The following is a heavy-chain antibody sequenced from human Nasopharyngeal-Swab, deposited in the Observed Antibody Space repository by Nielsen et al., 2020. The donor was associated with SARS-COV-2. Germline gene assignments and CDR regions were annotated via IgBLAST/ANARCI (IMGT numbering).Heavy chain of an antibody. D-gene: IGHD2-15*01. CDR3: ARERTDCSGGSCYSYGMDV. Sequence: GGSRRLSCAASGFTFSSYDMHWVRQATGKGLEWVSAIGTAGDTYYPGSVKGRFTISRENAKNSLYLQMNSLRAGDTAVYYCARERTDCSGGSCYSYGMDVWGQGTTVTVSS. CDR1: GFTFSSYD. CDR2: IGTAGDT. J-gene: IGHJ6*02. V-gene: IGHV3-13*01.